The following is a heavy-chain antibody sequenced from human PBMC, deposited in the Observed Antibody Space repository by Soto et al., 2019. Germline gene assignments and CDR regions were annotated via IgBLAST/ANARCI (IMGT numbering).Heavy chain of an antibody. CDR1: GSRFSNYV. Sequence: QVQLVQSGAEVKTPGSSLKVSCKVSGSRFSNYVISWVRQAPGHVLEWLGRIIPIFNSTKYAQSFQGRVTISADKSTSTASLELRSLRPDDTAVYYCAREGRGKKAGYNGLVSLGYWGQGTLVTVSS. CDR2: IIPIFNST. J-gene: IGHJ4*02. V-gene: IGHV1-69*06. CDR3: AREGRGKKAGYNGLVSLGY. D-gene: IGHD2-2*02.